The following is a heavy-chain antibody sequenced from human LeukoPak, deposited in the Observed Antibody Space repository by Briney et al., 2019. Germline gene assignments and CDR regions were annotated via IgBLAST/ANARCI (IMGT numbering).Heavy chain of an antibody. Sequence: ASVKVSCKASGYTFTGYYMHWVRQAPGQGLEWMGRINPNSGGTNYAQKFQGRVTVTRDTSISTAYMELSRLRSDDTAVYYCARVTYYYDSSCGYWGQGTLVTVSS. D-gene: IGHD3-22*01. J-gene: IGHJ4*02. CDR2: INPNSGGT. CDR3: ARVTYYYDSSCGY. CDR1: GYTFTGYY. V-gene: IGHV1-2*06.